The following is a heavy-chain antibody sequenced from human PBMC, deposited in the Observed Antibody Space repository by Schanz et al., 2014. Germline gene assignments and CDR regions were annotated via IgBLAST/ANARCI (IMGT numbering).Heavy chain of an antibody. J-gene: IGHJ3*02. D-gene: IGHD4-4*01. CDR2: IYSSGST. V-gene: IGHV4-30-4*07. Sequence: QVPLQESGPRLVKPSQTLSLTCTVSGGSISSGAYSWSWIRQPPGKRPEWIGYIYSSGSTYYNPSLKSRVSMSIDTSKNQFSLKLSSVTAADTAVFYCARRDNYLSAFDIWGQGTMVTVSS. CDR1: GGSISSGAYS. CDR3: ARRDNYLSAFDI.